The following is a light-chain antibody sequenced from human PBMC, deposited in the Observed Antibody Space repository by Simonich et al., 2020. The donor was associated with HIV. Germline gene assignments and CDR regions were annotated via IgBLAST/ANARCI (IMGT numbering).Light chain of an antibody. V-gene: IGLV2-23*01. CDR2: EGN. Sequence: QSALTQPASVTGSPGQSITISCTGTNRDVGSYNLVSWYQQHPGKAPKLIIYEGNKRPSGVPDRFSGSKSGNTASLTISGLQAEDEADYYCCSYAGSYTLVFGGGTKLTVL. CDR3: CSYAGSYTLV. J-gene: IGLJ3*02. CDR1: NRDVGSYNL.